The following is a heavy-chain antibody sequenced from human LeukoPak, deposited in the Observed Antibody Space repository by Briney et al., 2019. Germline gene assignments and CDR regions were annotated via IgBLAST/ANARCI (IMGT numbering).Heavy chain of an antibody. CDR2: ISYDGSNK. V-gene: IGHV3-30-3*01. D-gene: IGHD6-6*01. CDR1: GFTFSSYA. J-gene: IGHJ4*02. CDR3: ARGPNSNWSGLDF. Sequence: GGSLRLSCAASGFTFSSYAMYWVRQAPGKGLEWVAVISYDGSNKYYADSVKGRFTLSRDNSKNTLFLQMNSLRAEDTAVYYCARGPNSNWSGLDFWGQGTLLTVSS.